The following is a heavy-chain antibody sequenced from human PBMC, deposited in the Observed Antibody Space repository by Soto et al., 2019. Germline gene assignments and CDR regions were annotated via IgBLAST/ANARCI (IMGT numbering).Heavy chain of an antibody. CDR1: GFTFSNYA. Sequence: EVQLLESGGGLVQPGGSLRLSCAASGFTFSNYAISWVLQAPGKGLEWVLFISGSVGSTYYADSVKGRFTISRDNSKNTLSLQMNSLRAEDTAIYSCAKDLYCSGAGCQALSYFDYWGQGTLVTVSS. V-gene: IGHV3-23*01. J-gene: IGHJ4*02. D-gene: IGHD2-15*01. CDR3: AKDLYCSGAGCQALSYFDY. CDR2: ISGSVGST.